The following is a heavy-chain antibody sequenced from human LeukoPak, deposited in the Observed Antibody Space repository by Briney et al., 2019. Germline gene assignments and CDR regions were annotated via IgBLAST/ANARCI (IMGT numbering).Heavy chain of an antibody. CDR1: GGTFSSYA. CDR3: ARALNYDFWSGYYDY. J-gene: IGHJ4*02. Sequence: ASVKVSCKASGGTFSSYAIRWVRQAPGQGLEWMGGIIPIFGTANYAQKFQGRVTITADESTSTAYMELSSLRSEDTAVYYCARALNYDFWSGYYDYWGQGTLVTVSS. CDR2: IIPIFGTA. D-gene: IGHD3-3*01. V-gene: IGHV1-69*13.